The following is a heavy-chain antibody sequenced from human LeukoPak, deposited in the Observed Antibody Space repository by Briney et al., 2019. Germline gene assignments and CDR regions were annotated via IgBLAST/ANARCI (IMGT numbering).Heavy chain of an antibody. D-gene: IGHD3-10*01. CDR2: INHSGST. CDR3: AKNYYGSGSYYNGYNWFDP. Sequence: PSETLSLTCAVYGGSFSGDYWRWIRQPPGKGLEWIGEINHSGSTNYNPSLKIRATISVDTSKNQSSLKLSSVPAADTAVYYCAKNYYGSGSYYNGYNWFDPWGQGTLVTVSS. V-gene: IGHV4-34*01. CDR1: GGSFSGDY. J-gene: IGHJ5*02.